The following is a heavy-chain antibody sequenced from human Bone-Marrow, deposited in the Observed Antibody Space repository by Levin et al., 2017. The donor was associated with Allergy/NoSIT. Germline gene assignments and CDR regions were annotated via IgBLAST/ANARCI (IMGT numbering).Heavy chain of an antibody. Sequence: GGSLRLSCVASGFTLSIYTMHWVRQAPGKGLEWVALISSDGSNKYYGDSVKGRFTISRDHSKNTLYLQMNSLRGEDTAVYYCARRTTVTTRLFDSWGQGALVTVSS. CDR1: GFTLSIYT. CDR2: ISSDGSNK. CDR3: ARRTTVTTRLFDS. D-gene: IGHD4-17*01. J-gene: IGHJ4*02. V-gene: IGHV3-30-3*01.